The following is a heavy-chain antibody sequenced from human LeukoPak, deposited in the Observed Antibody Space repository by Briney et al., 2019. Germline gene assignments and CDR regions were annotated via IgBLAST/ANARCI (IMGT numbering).Heavy chain of an antibody. D-gene: IGHD3-22*01. V-gene: IGHV3-64*01. CDR1: GXTFSSYA. Sequence: GGSLRLSCAASGXTFSSYAMHWVRQAPGKGLEYVSAISSNGGSTYYANSVKGRFTISRDNSKNTLYLQMGSLRAEDMAVYYCARGRYYYDSSGYYYADYFDYWGQGTLVTVSS. CDR2: ISSNGGST. CDR3: ARGRYYYDSSGYYYADYFDY. J-gene: IGHJ4*02.